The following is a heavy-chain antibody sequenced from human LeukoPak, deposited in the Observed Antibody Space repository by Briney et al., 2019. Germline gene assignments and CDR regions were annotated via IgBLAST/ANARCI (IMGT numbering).Heavy chain of an antibody. V-gene: IGHV3-74*01. CDR1: GFTFSSYW. J-gene: IGHJ6*02. CDR2: INSDGSST. Sequence: GGSLSLSCAASGFTFSSYWMHWVRHAPGKGLGWVSRINSDGSSTSYADSAKGRFTISRDNAKNTLYLQMNSLRAEDTAVYYCARDPYYYGMDVWGQGTTVTISS. CDR3: ARDPYYYGMDV.